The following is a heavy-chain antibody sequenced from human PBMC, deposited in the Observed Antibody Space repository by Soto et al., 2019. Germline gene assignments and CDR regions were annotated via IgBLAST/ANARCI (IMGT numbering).Heavy chain of an antibody. Sequence: EVQMFESGGGLAQPGGSLRLSCEASGFICSSYDMSWGRQAPGKGLEWVSTILVDGRTFYVDSVKGWFTISRDTSQNTVYLQMNSVTDEDTALYCCAKATATGGVAFDICGQAKMVTVSS. CDR3: AKATATGGVAFDI. CDR1: GFICSSYD. CDR2: ILVDGRT. J-gene: IGHJ3*02. D-gene: IGHD2-8*02. V-gene: IGHV3-23*01.